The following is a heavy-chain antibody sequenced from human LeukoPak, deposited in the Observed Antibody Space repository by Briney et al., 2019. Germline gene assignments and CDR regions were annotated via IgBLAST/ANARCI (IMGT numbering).Heavy chain of an antibody. Sequence: GGSLRLSCAASGYTFSSYAMTWVRQAPGKGLEWVSGISGDADKAYYADSVKGRFTISRDNSKNTLYLQMNSLRAEDTAVYYCARDNGRRGKPGAFDIWGQGTMVTVSS. CDR3: ARDNGRRGKPGAFDI. V-gene: IGHV3-23*01. CDR2: ISGDADKA. J-gene: IGHJ3*02. CDR1: GYTFSSYA. D-gene: IGHD2-8*01.